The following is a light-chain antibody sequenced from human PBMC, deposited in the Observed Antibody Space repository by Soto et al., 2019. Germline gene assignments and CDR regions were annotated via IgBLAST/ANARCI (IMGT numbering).Light chain of an antibody. V-gene: IGKV1-5*03. CDR2: KAS. CDR3: QQYNSYWT. Sequence: IQMTQSPSTLSASVGDRVTITFRASQSISSWLAWYQQKPGKAPKLLIYKASSLESGVPSRFSGSGSGTEFTLTISSLQPDDFATYYCQQYNSYWTFGQGTKADI. J-gene: IGKJ1*01. CDR1: QSISSW.